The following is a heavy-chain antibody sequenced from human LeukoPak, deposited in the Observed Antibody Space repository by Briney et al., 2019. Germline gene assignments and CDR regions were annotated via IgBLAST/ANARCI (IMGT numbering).Heavy chain of an antibody. Sequence: ASVKVSCKASGYTFTQYAMNWVRQAPGQGLEWMGWINPNSGGTNYAQKFQGRVTMTRDTSISTAYMELSRLRSDDTAVYYCARGYQRKLLWTGGYWGQGTLVTVSS. CDR2: INPNSGGT. CDR3: ARGYQRKLLWTGGY. V-gene: IGHV1-2*02. CDR1: GYTFTQYA. D-gene: IGHD3-10*01. J-gene: IGHJ4*02.